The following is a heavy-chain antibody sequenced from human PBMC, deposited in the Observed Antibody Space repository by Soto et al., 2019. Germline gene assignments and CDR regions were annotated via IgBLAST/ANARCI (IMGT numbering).Heavy chain of an antibody. CDR2: ISGSGGST. Sequence: GGSLRLSCAASGFTFSSYAMSWVRQAPGKGLEWVSAISGSGGSTYYADSVKGRFTISRDNSKNTLYLQMNSLRAEDTAVYYCAKDKPPHYPGYSGYSELYYYYYMDVWGKGTTVTVSS. D-gene: IGHD5-12*01. CDR1: GFTFSSYA. CDR3: AKDKPPHYPGYSGYSELYYYYYMDV. J-gene: IGHJ6*03. V-gene: IGHV3-23*01.